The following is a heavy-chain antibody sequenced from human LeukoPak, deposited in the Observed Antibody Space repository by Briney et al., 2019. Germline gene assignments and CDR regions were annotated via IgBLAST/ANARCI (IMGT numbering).Heavy chain of an antibody. Sequence: GRSLRLSCAASGFTVSSNYMSWVRQAPGKGLEWVSVIYSGGSTYYADSVKGRFTISRDNSKNTLYLQMNSLRAEDTAVYYCARDGFHRRLDYWGQGTLVTVSS. CDR3: ARDGFHRRLDY. D-gene: IGHD5-24*01. V-gene: IGHV3-53*01. CDR1: GFTVSSNY. J-gene: IGHJ4*02. CDR2: IYSGGST.